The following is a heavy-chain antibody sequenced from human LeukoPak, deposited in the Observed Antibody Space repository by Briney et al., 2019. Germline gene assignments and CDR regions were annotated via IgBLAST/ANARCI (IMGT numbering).Heavy chain of an antibody. Sequence: KAXXXTFTSYGISWXRQAPGQGLEWMGWISAYNGNTNYAQKLQGRVTMTTDTSTSTAYMELRSLRSDDTAVYYCARVRIPNWFDPWGQGTLVTVSS. V-gene: IGHV1-18*01. D-gene: IGHD2-21*01. J-gene: IGHJ5*02. CDR1: XXTFTSYG. CDR2: ISAYNGNT. CDR3: ARVRIPNWFDP.